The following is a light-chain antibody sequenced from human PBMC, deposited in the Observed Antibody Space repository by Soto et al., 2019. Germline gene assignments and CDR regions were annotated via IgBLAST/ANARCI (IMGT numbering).Light chain of an antibody. Sequence: DIQMTQSPSTLSASVGDRVTITCRASQSISSWLAWFQLKPGKAPKLLIYKASSLESGVPSRFSGSGSGTEFTLTISSLQPDDFATYCCQQYDSYSWTFGQGTKVEIK. J-gene: IGKJ1*01. CDR2: KAS. V-gene: IGKV1-5*03. CDR1: QSISSW. CDR3: QQYDSYSWT.